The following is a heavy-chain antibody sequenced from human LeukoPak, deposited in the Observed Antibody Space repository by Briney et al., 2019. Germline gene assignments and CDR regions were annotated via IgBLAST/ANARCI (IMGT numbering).Heavy chain of an antibody. J-gene: IGHJ4*02. CDR3: ARHSSGWYRFDY. V-gene: IGHV4-38-2*01. D-gene: IGHD6-19*01. Sequence: SETLSLTCGVSGYYISSGHYWGWIRQPPGQGLEWIGSIYHSGSTYYNPSLKSRVSMSVDTSKNQFSLKLSSVTAADTAVYYCARHSSGWYRFDYWGQGTLVTVPS. CDR1: GYYISSGHY. CDR2: IYHSGST.